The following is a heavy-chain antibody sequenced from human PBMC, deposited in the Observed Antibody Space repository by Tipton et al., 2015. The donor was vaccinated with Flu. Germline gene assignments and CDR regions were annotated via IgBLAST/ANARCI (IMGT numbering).Heavy chain of an antibody. Sequence: TLSLTCIVSGDSISSYYWSWIRQPAGKGLEWIGRIYTSGSTNYNPSLKSRVTMSVDTSKNQFSLKLSSVTAADTAVYYCARDRKLWGIDYWGQGTLVTVSS. CDR1: GDSISSYY. CDR2: IYTSGST. V-gene: IGHV4-4*07. J-gene: IGHJ4*02. D-gene: IGHD3-16*01. CDR3: ARDRKLWGIDY.